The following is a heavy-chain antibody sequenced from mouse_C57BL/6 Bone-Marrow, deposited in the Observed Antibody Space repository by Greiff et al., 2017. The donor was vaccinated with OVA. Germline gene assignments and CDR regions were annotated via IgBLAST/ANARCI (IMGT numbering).Heavy chain of an antibody. CDR1: GYTFTSYW. Sequence: QVHVKQPGAELVKPGASVKLSCKASGYTFTSYWMQWVKQRPGQGLEWIGEIDPSDSYTNYNQKFKGKATLTVDTSSSTAYMQLSSLTSEDSAVYYCAREWGYDSWGQGTLVTVSA. CDR3: AREWGYDS. V-gene: IGHV1-50*01. J-gene: IGHJ3*01. CDR2: IDPSDSYT. D-gene: IGHD2-2*01.